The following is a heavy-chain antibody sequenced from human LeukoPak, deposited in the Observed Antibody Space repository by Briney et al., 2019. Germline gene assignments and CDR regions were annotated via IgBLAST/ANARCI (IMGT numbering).Heavy chain of an antibody. Sequence: PSETLSLTCAAYGGSFSGYNWSWIRQPPGKGLEWIGEINHSGSTNYNPSLKSRVTISVDTSKNQFSLKLSSVTAADTAVYYCARGRYSSSWYPRDYYYGMDVWGQGTTVTVSS. CDR1: GGSFSGYN. D-gene: IGHD6-13*01. J-gene: IGHJ6*02. V-gene: IGHV4-34*01. CDR2: INHSGST. CDR3: ARGRYSSSWYPRDYYYGMDV.